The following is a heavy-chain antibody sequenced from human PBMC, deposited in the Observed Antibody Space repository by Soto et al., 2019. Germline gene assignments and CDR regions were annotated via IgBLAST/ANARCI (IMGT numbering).Heavy chain of an antibody. V-gene: IGHV4-34*01. CDR2: INQVGRT. CDR1: GDSFSGFF. Sequence: QVLLQQSGARLLKPSETLSLTCGVSGDSFSGFFCNWLRQPPGKGLEWIGEINQVGRTKYNPSLETRVTISVDTSKPQFSLNLTSVTDADTAIYFCARGYGYFRQWGQGALVTVSS. CDR3: ARGYGYFRQ. D-gene: IGHD3-22*01. J-gene: IGHJ4*02.